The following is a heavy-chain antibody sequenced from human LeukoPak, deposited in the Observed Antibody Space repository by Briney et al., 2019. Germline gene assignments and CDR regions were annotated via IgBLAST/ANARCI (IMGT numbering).Heavy chain of an antibody. CDR2: ISWDGGST. D-gene: IGHD3-22*01. CDR1: GFTLDDYT. V-gene: IGHV3-43*01. Sequence: PGGSLRLSCAASGFTLDDYTMHWVRQAPGKGLEWVSLISWDGGSTYYADSVKGRFTISRDNSKNSLYLQMNSLRTGDTALYYCAKDYYDSRGYYDYWGQGTLVTVSS. J-gene: IGHJ4*02. CDR3: AKDYYDSRGYYDY.